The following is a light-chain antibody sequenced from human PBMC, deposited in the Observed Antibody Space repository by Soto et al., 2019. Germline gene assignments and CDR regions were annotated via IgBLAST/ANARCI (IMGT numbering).Light chain of an antibody. CDR3: QQSYGGPIT. CDR2: ATS. V-gene: IGKV1-39*01. Sequence: DIQMTQSPSSLSASVGDRVTITCRASQSISTYLNWYQQKAGEAPKLLIHATSNLQTGVPSRFSGSGSGKEFNLTIRSLKAEDFATYSWQQSYGGPITCGGGTKVEI. CDR1: QSISTY. J-gene: IGKJ4*01.